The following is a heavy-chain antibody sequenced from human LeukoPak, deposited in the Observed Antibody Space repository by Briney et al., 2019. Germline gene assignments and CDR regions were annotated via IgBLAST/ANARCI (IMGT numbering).Heavy chain of an antibody. V-gene: IGHV1-46*01. Sequence: ASVKVSCKASGYTFTSYYMHCVRQTPGQGLEWMGIINPSGGSTSYAQKFQGRVTMTRDTSTSTVYMELSSLRSEDTAVYYCARDHYYYYYGMDVWGQGTTVTVSS. J-gene: IGHJ6*02. CDR1: GYTFTSYY. CDR2: INPSGGST. CDR3: ARDHYYYYYGMDV.